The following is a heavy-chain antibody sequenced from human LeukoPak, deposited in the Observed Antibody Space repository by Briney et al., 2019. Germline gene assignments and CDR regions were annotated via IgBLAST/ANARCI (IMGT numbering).Heavy chain of an antibody. CDR3: ARRPYCSSTGCYGHFDY. J-gene: IGHJ4*02. CDR1: GFTFSNVW. Sequence: GGSLRLSCAASGFTFSNVWMSWVRQAPGKGLEWISYISGSGSTIYYADSVKGRFTNSRDNAKNSLYLQMNSLRAEDTAVYYCARRPYCSSTGCYGHFDYWGQGTLVTVSS. D-gene: IGHD2-2*01. V-gene: IGHV3-11*04. CDR2: ISGSGSTI.